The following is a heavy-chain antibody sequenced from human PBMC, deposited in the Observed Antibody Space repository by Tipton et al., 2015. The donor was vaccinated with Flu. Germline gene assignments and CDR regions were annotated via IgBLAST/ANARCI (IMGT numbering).Heavy chain of an antibody. CDR3: ATEVAWQGGGYYGMDV. D-gene: IGHD2-15*01. CDR1: GLTFEGYA. J-gene: IGHJ6*02. V-gene: IGHV3-43D*03. Sequence: VQLVQSGGVVVQPGGSLRLSCAASGLTFEGYAMHWVRQAPGKGLEWVSVISWDGGSSFYADSVRGRFTVSRDNSENSLFLQMSSLRAEDTALYYCATEVAWQGGGYYGMDVWGQGTTVTVSS. CDR2: ISWDGGSS.